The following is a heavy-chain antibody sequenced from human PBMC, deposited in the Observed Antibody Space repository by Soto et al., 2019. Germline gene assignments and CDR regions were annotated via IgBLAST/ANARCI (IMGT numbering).Heavy chain of an antibody. Sequence: DVQLVESGGGLIQPGESLRLSCAAFGLTISGKKYVAWVRQAPGKGLEWVSGLYDVDGSFYADSVRGRFTTSSDSSKTTVYLQMNSLRVDDTAVYFCSTSSRNEYHFAMDAWGQGTTVIVSS. CDR3: STSSRNEYHFAMDA. V-gene: IGHV3-53*01. J-gene: IGHJ6*02. D-gene: IGHD6-6*01. CDR2: LYDVDGS. CDR1: GLTISGKKY.